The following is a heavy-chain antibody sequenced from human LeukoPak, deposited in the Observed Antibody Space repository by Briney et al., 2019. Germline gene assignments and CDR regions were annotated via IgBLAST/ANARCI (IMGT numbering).Heavy chain of an antibody. J-gene: IGHJ4*02. D-gene: IGHD6-19*01. V-gene: IGHV1-58*01. CDR2: IVVGSDNT. Sequence: SVKVSCKASGFTFTSSPLQWVRQPRGQRLEWIGWIVVGSDNTNYAQNFQERVTITRDMSTNTAYMELSSLRSEDTAVYYCATGSGWYSPDYWGQGTLVTVSS. CDR3: ATGSGWYSPDY. CDR1: GFTFTSSP.